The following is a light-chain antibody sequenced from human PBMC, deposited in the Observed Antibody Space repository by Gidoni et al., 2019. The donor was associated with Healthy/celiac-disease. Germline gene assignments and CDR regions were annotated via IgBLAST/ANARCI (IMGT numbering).Light chain of an antibody. J-gene: IGLJ3*02. V-gene: IGLV2-14*01. Sequence: QSALPQPASVSGSPGQSITISCTGTSSDVGGYNYVSWYQQHPGKAPNLMIYEVSNRPSGVSNRFSGSKSGNTASLTISGLQAEDEADYYCSSYTSSSTRVFGGGTKLTVL. CDR2: EVS. CDR3: SSYTSSSTRV. CDR1: SSDVGGYNY.